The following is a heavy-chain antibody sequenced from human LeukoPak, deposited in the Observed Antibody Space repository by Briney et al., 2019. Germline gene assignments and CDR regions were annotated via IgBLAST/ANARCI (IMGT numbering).Heavy chain of an antibody. D-gene: IGHD6-19*01. CDR2: IIPIFGTA. CDR3: ARDADSSGWSKYFDY. V-gene: IGHV1-69*13. Sequence: SVKVSCKASGGTFSSYAISWVRQAPGQGLEWMGGIIPIFGTANYAQKFQGRVTITADESTSTAYMELSSLRSEDTAVYYCARDADSSGWSKYFDYWGQGTLVTVSS. CDR1: GGTFSSYA. J-gene: IGHJ4*02.